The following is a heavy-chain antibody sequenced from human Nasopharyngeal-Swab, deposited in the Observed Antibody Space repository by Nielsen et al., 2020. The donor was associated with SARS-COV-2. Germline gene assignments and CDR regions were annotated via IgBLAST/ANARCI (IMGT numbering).Heavy chain of an antibody. CDR3: ATDGPLRAYYMDV. V-gene: IGHV1-18*04. Sequence: ASVKVSCKASTYTFIDYGISWVRQAPGQGLEWMGWISAYSGKTDYAQKFQDRVTMTTDTSTSTAYMELRTLRSDDTAVYYCATDGPLRAYYMDVWGKGTTVSVSS. J-gene: IGHJ6*03. CDR2: ISAYSGKT. CDR1: TYTFIDYG.